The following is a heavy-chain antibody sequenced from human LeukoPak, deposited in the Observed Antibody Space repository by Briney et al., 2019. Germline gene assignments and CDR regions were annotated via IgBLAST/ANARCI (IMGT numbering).Heavy chain of an antibody. V-gene: IGHV4-34*08. Sequence: GALRLSCAASGFTFDDYGMSWVRQPPGKGLEWIGEIFHSGGTNYNPSLKSRISLSVDKSQNQFSLKLNSLTAADTAVYYCAANGYYSIDVWGKGTTVTVSS. CDR2: IFHSGGT. CDR1: GFTFDDYG. CDR3: AANGYYSIDV. J-gene: IGHJ6*03. D-gene: IGHD2-8*01.